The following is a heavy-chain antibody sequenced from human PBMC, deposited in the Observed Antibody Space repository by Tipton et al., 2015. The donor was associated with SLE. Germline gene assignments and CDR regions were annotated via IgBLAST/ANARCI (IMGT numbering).Heavy chain of an antibody. CDR3: ARGPYSSGWNSVDFDY. D-gene: IGHD6-19*01. Sequence: SLRLSCAASGFTFSSYAMHWVRQAPGKGLEWVAVISYDGSNKYYADSVKGRFTISRVNSKNTLYLQMNSLRAEDTAVYYCARGPYSSGWNSVDFDYWGQGTLVTVSS. CDR1: GFTFSSYA. J-gene: IGHJ4*02. CDR2: ISYDGSNK. V-gene: IGHV3-30-3*01.